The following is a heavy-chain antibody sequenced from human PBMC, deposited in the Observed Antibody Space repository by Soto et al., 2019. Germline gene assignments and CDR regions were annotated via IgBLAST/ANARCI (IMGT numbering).Heavy chain of an antibody. D-gene: IGHD2-15*01. Sequence: QVQLVQSGAEMKKPGSSVKVSCKASGGTFSSYAISWVRQAPGQGLEWMGGIIPIFGTADYAQKFQGRAXSTADESTGTAXXXLXXLRSEDTAVYYCASSGYCSGGSCSYPQYYYYGMDVWGQGTTVNVSS. CDR3: ASSGYCSGGSCSYPQYYYYGMDV. V-gene: IGHV1-69*12. CDR1: GGTFSSYA. CDR2: IIPIFGTA. J-gene: IGHJ6*02.